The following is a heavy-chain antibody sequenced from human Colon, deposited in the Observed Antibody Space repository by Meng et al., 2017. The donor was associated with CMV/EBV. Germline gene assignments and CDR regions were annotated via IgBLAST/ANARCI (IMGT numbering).Heavy chain of an antibody. J-gene: IGHJ4*02. CDR2: IRSKPNNYAT. Sequence: GESLKISCAASGFTFSDSAIHWVRQASGKGLEWVARIRSKPNNYATAYAASVNGRFTISRDESKNTAYLQMNSLRAEDTAVYYCARDFWSGYWYWGQGTLVTVSS. V-gene: IGHV3-73*01. D-gene: IGHD3-3*01. CDR1: GFTFSDSA. CDR3: ARDFWSGYWY.